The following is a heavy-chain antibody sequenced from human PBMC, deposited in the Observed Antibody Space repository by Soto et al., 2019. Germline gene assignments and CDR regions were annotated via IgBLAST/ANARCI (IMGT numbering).Heavy chain of an antibody. CDR3: TKGRRLLWLKDVFDD. D-gene: IGHD5-12*01. CDR2: ISSSGSTI. Sequence: QVQLVESGGGLVKPGGSLRLSCAASGFTFSDYYMSWIRQAPGKGLEWVSYISSSGSTIYYADSVKGRFTISRDNSKNTLYLQMNSLRAEDTAVYYCTKGRRLLWLKDVFDDWGQGTVVIVSS. CDR1: GFTFSDYY. J-gene: IGHJ3*01. V-gene: IGHV3-11*01.